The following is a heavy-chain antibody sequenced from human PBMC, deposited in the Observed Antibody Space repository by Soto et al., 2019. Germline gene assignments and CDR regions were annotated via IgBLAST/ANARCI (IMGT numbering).Heavy chain of an antibody. CDR3: AKDQYLMTAMVLNDY. J-gene: IGHJ4*02. V-gene: IGHV3-53*01. D-gene: IGHD5-18*01. CDR2: IYSGGST. Sequence: PGGSLRLSCAVSGLTVSRTQMSWVRQAPGKGLQWVSVIYSGGSTYYANAVKGRFTISRDISENTVYLELDKLTVDDTAVYYCAKDQYLMTAMVLNDYWGQGTLVIVSS. CDR1: GLTVSRTQ.